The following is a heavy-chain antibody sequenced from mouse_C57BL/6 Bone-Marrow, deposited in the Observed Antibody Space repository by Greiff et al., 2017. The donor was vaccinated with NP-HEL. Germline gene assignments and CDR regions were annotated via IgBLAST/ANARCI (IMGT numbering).Heavy chain of an antibody. CDR3: ARWTLYYGSSLDY. Sequence: QVQLQQSGPELVKPGASVKISCKASGYAFSSSWMNWVKQRPGKGLEWIGRIYPGDGDTNYNGKFKGKATLTADKSSSTAYMQLSSLTSEDSAVYFCARWTLYYGSSLDYWGQGTTLTVSS. V-gene: IGHV1-82*01. D-gene: IGHD1-1*01. CDR2: IYPGDGDT. J-gene: IGHJ2*01. CDR1: GYAFSSSW.